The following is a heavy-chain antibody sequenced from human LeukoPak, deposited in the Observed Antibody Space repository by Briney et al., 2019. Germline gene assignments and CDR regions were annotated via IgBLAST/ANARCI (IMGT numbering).Heavy chain of an antibody. D-gene: IGHD6-19*01. Sequence: PSETLSLTCTVSGGSISSYYWSWIRQPAGKGLEWIGRIYISGSTNYNPSLKSRVTMSVDTSKNQFSLKQNSVTAADTAVYYCARSLSSGWFPFDYWGQGTLVTVSS. CDR2: IYISGST. V-gene: IGHV4-4*07. CDR1: GGSISSYY. CDR3: ARSLSSGWFPFDY. J-gene: IGHJ4*02.